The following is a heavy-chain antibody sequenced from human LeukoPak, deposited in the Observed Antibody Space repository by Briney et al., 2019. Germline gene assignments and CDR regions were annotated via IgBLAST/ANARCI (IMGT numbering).Heavy chain of an antibody. Sequence: GGSLRLSCAASEFTVSVNYMSWVRQAPGKGLEWVSFIYSGGSTYYADSVMGRFTISRDSSKHILYLQMNNLRAEDTAVYYCVRGPSGYHNTGGQRTLVTVSS. D-gene: IGHD5-12*01. V-gene: IGHV3-66*01. CDR2: IYSGGST. CDR1: EFTVSVNY. J-gene: IGHJ4*02. CDR3: VRGPSGYHNT.